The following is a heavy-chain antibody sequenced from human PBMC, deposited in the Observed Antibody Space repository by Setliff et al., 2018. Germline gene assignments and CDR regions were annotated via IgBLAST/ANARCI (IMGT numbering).Heavy chain of an antibody. Sequence: GASVKVSCKASGYTFTSHYMHWVRQAPGLGLEWMGGIIPIFGTANYAQKFQGRVTMTRDTSTSTVYMELSSLRSEDTAVYYCARGLYCSSTSCYPFYYYYYGMDVWGQGTTVTVSS. J-gene: IGHJ6*02. CDR1: GYTFTSHY. V-gene: IGHV1-46*01. CDR2: IIPIFGTA. CDR3: ARGLYCSSTSCYPFYYYYYGMDV. D-gene: IGHD2-2*01.